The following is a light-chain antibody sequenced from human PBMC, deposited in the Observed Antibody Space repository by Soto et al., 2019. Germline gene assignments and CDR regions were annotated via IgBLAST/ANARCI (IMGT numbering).Light chain of an antibody. J-gene: IGLJ1*01. V-gene: IGLV2-8*01. CDR1: KNDVVFYDF. CDR3: KSYAGSNTYA. CDR2: EAI. Sequence: QSVLAQPPSASGSPGQSVTISCPGTKNDVVFYDFVSWYHHHPGNIPTLIIYEAIQLPSSVHDLFSDFKSVNTAYLTVSGLQAADEADYVGKSYAGSNTYAFGSGTKVTVL.